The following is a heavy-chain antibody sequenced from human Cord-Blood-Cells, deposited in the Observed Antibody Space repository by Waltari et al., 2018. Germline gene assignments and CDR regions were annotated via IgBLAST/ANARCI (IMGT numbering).Heavy chain of an antibody. CDR2: IYTSGST. D-gene: IGHD6-13*01. Sequence: QVQLQASGPGFVKPSQTLSLTCTVSGGSISRASYHFSWIRQPAGKGLEWIGYIYTSGSTNYNPSLKSRVTISVDTSKNQFSLKPSSVTAADTAVYYCARTKYSSSWYWFDPWGQGTLVTVSS. J-gene: IGHJ5*02. V-gene: IGHV4-61*09. CDR1: GGSISRASYH. CDR3: ARTKYSSSWYWFDP.